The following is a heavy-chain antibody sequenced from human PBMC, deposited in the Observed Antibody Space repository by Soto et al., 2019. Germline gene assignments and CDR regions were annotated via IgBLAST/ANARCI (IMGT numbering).Heavy chain of an antibody. CDR2: INHSGST. Sequence: SETLSLTCAVYGGSFSGYYWSWIRQPPGKGLEWIGEINHSGSTNYNPSLKSRVTISVDTSKNQFSLKLSSVTAADTAVYYCARPIHSGYDRYFDYWGQGTLVTVSS. CDR3: ARPIHSGYDRYFDY. D-gene: IGHD5-12*01. V-gene: IGHV4-34*01. CDR1: GGSFSGYY. J-gene: IGHJ4*02.